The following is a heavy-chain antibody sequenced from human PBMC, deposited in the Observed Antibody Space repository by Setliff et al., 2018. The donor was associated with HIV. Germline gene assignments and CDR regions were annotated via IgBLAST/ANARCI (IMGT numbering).Heavy chain of an antibody. J-gene: IGHJ4*02. CDR3: AAIAYSRPDY. V-gene: IGHV1-69-2*01. CDR2: IDPQDGET. D-gene: IGHD4-4*01. Sequence: ASVKVSCKASGYTFTDYFIHWILQAPGKGLEWMGRIDPQDGETTFAEKFQGRVTVTADTSTDIAYMELSSLRSDDTAVYYCAAIAYSRPDYWGQGTQVTVSS. CDR1: GYTFTDYF.